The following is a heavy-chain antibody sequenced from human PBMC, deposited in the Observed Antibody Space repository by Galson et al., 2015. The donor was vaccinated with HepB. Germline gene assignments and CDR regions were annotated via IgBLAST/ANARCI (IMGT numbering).Heavy chain of an antibody. CDR3: ARGSSSWEVRRGGYYYYYGMDV. Sequence: QSGAEVKKPGESLKISCKGSGYSFTSYWIGWVRQMPGKGLEWMGIIYPGDSDTRYSPSFQGQVTISADKSISTAYLQWSSLKASDTAMYYCARGSSSWEVRRGGYYYYYGMDVWGQGTTVTVSS. D-gene: IGHD6-13*01. J-gene: IGHJ6*02. V-gene: IGHV5-51*03. CDR1: GYSFTSYW. CDR2: IYPGDSDT.